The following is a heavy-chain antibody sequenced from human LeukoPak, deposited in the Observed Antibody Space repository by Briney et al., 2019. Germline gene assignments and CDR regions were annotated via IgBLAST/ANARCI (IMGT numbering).Heavy chain of an antibody. CDR3: ATIAQYYYDSSGYYPGAFDI. CDR2: FDPEDGET. CDR1: GYALTELS. V-gene: IGHV1-24*01. J-gene: IGHJ3*02. D-gene: IGHD3-22*01. Sequence: ASVKVSCKVSGYALTELSMHWVRQAPGKGLEWMGGFDPEDGETIYAQKFQGRVTMTEDTSTDTAYMELSSLRSADTAVYYCATIAQYYYDSSGYYPGAFDICGQGTMVTVSS.